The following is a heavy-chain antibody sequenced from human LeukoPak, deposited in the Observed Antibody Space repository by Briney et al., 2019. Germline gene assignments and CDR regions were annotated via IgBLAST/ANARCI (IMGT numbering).Heavy chain of an antibody. J-gene: IGHJ4*02. D-gene: IGHD6-13*01. V-gene: IGHV1-2*02. CDR1: VYTPTAYS. CDR2: INPNSGGK. Sequence: ASLKVSCKAYVYTPTAYSLHWVRQAPGHGLERRGGINPNSGGKKYEQKYQGGGTMTRDTTINTAYMELGRLRSDDTAVYYCARVWDDSSHFDYWGQGTLVTVSS. CDR3: ARVWDDSSHFDY.